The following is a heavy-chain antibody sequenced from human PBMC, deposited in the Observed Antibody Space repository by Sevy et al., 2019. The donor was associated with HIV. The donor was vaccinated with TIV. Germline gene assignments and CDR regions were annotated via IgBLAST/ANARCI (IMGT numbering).Heavy chain of an antibody. CDR1: GFTFSNAW. J-gene: IGHJ3*02. CDR2: IKSKTDGGTT. Sequence: GGSLRLSCAASGFTFSNAWMSWVRQAPGKGLEWVGRIKSKTDGGTTDYAAPVKGRFTISRDDSKNTRYLQMNSLKTEYAAVYYCFSGWYDHGAFDIWGQGTMVTVSS. V-gene: IGHV3-15*01. CDR3: FSGWYDHGAFDI. D-gene: IGHD6-19*01.